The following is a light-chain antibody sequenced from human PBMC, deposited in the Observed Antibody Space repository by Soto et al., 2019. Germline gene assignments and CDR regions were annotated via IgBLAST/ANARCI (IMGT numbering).Light chain of an antibody. CDR2: DVT. V-gene: IGLV2-14*03. J-gene: IGLJ2*01. Sequence: QSALTQPASVSGSPGQSITISCSGTPSDIGAYNYVSWYQHLPGKAPKVIIYDVTNRPSGVSSRFSGSKSGTTASLTISGLQAGDEANYYCGSYTISSTLMIFGGGTKVTVL. CDR1: PSDIGAYNY. CDR3: GSYTISSTLMI.